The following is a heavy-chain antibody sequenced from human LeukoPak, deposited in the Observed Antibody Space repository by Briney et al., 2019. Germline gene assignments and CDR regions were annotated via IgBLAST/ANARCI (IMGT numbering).Heavy chain of an antibody. J-gene: IGHJ4*02. CDR2: IKNDGSST. D-gene: IGHD3/OR15-3a*01. Sequence: GGSLRLSCAASGFTFSSYWMHWVRQAPGKGLVWVSRIKNDGSSTAYADSVKGRFTISRDNAKNTLHLQMNSLTADDTAVYYCAGLDFGQDYWGQGTLVTVSS. CDR1: GFTFSSYW. CDR3: AGLDFGQDY. V-gene: IGHV3-74*01.